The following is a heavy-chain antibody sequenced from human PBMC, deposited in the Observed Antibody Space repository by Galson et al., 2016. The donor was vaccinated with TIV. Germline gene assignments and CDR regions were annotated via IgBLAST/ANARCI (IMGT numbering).Heavy chain of an antibody. CDR3: ARGVSAGSGWLDP. J-gene: IGHJ5*02. V-gene: IGHV5-10-1*01. CDR1: GYRFTNYW. D-gene: IGHD2-8*01. Sequence: QSGAEVKKPGESLRISCKGSGYRFTNYWINWVRQMPGKGLEWMGRIDPSDSYTNYSPSFQGHVTIAADKSISTAFLQWSSPRASDSAIYYCARGVSAGSGWLDPWGQGTLVTVSA. CDR2: IDPSDSYT.